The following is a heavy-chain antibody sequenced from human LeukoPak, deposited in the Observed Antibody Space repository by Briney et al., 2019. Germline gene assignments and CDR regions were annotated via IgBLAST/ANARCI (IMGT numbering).Heavy chain of an antibody. Sequence: SVKVSCKASVYTFTSYGISWVRHAPGQGLEWMGWISAYNGNTNYAQKIQGRVTMNTHTSTSTTYMELRSLRTDDTAVNYCARYPRVQWRWFDPWGQGTLVTVSS. CDR2: ISAYNGNT. CDR1: VYTFTSYG. V-gene: IGHV1-18*01. D-gene: IGHD6-19*01. CDR3: ARYPRVQWRWFDP. J-gene: IGHJ5*02.